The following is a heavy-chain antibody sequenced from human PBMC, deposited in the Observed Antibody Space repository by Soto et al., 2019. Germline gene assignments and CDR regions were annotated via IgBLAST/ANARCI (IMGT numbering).Heavy chain of an antibody. CDR1: GFTFSSYA. CDR3: AGDLVFGAAFGTGGV. J-gene: IGHJ4*02. V-gene: IGHV3-30-3*01. D-gene: IGHD6-13*01. CDR2: ISYDGSNK. Sequence: QVQLVESGGGVVQPGRSLRLSCAASGFTFSSYAMHWVRQAPGKGLEWVAVISYDGSNKYYADSVKGRFTISRDNSKNRLYLQMNSLRAEDTAVYYCAGDLVFGAAFGTGGVWGQGTLVTVSS.